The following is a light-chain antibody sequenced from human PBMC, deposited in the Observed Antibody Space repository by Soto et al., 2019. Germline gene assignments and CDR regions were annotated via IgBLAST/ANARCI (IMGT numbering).Light chain of an antibody. Sequence: NFMLTQPHSVSESPGKTVTISCTRSSGSIASNFVQWYQQRPDSSPATLIYESYQRPSGVPDRFSGSIDSSSNSASLTISGLKTEDEADYYCQSYDSNNQVVFGGGTKVTVL. CDR3: QSYDSNNQVV. CDR1: SGSIASNF. CDR2: ESY. J-gene: IGLJ2*01. V-gene: IGLV6-57*01.